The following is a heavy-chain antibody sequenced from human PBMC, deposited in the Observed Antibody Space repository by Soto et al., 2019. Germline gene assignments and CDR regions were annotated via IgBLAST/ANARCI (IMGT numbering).Heavy chain of an antibody. D-gene: IGHD3-10*01. Sequence: TGGSLRLSCAASGFTFSSYAMHWVRQAPGKGLEWVAVISYDGSSKYYADSVKGRFTISRDNSKNTLYLQMSSLRAEDTAVYYCARDSGFGDRSLNYGMDVWGQGTTVTVSS. CDR3: ARDSGFGDRSLNYGMDV. CDR2: ISYDGSSK. CDR1: GFTFSSYA. J-gene: IGHJ6*02. V-gene: IGHV3-30-3*01.